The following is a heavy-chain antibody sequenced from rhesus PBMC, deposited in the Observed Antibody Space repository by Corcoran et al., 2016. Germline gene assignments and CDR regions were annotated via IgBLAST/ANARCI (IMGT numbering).Heavy chain of an antibody. J-gene: IGHJ4*01. CDR1: GYSISRGVG. D-gene: IGHD2-15*01. CDR2: IGGGIGGT. V-gene: IGHV4-127*01. CDR3: AKYGGDY. Sequence: QVQLQESGPGLVKPSETLSLTCAVSGYSISRGVGWSGSRQPPGKGREWIGYIGGGIGGTNSNPSLKSRVTISKDTSKNQFSLKLNSVTAADTAVYYCAKYGGDYWGQGVLVTVSS.